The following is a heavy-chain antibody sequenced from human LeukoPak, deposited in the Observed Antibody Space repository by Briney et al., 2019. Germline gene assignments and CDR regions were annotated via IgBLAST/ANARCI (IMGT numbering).Heavy chain of an antibody. V-gene: IGHV3-30*18. D-gene: IGHD6-19*01. J-gene: IGHJ4*02. CDR3: AKDPFSCRSSGCHGIDY. CDR2: ISYDGSNT. Sequence: GRSLRLSCAASGFTFSSYGMHWVRQAPGKGLEWVAVISYDGSNTYYADSMKGRFTISRDNSKNTLYLQMNSLRAEDTALYYCAKDPFSCRSSGCHGIDYWGQGTLVTVSS. CDR1: GFTFSSYG.